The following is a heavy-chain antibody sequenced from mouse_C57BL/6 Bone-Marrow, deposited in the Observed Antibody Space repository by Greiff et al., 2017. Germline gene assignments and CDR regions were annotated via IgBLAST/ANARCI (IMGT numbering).Heavy chain of an antibody. CDR1: GYAFSSSW. CDR3: ARSLYSYGSSWFAY. J-gene: IGHJ3*01. CDR2: IYPGDGAT. D-gene: IGHD1-1*01. V-gene: IGHV1-82*01. Sequence: QVQLQQSGPELVKPGASVKISCKASGYAFSSSWMNWVKQRPGKGLEWIGRIYPGDGATKYNGKFKGKATLTADKSSSTAYMQLSSLTSEDSAVYFCARSLYSYGSSWFAYWGQGTLVTVSA.